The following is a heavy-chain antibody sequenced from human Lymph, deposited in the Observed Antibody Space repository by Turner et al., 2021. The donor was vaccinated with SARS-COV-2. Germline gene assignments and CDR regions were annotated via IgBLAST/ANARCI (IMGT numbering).Heavy chain of an antibody. J-gene: IGHJ4*02. Sequence: QVQLVESGGGVVQPGRSLRRSRAAAGFTFISSGMHWVRAAPGKGLEWVAVISYDGSNKYYADSVKGRFTISRDNSKNTLYLQMNSLGAEDTAVYYCAKDGGGYFDYWGQGTLVTVSS. CDR2: ISYDGSNK. D-gene: IGHD3-10*01. CDR3: AKDGGGYFDY. V-gene: IGHV3-30*18. CDR1: GFTFISSG.